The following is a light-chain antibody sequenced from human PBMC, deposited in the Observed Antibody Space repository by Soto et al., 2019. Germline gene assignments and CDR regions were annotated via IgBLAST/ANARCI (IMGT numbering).Light chain of an antibody. CDR3: QQYNSLWT. CDR1: QSISSW. CDR2: DAS. J-gene: IGKJ1*01. Sequence: DLPMTQSPSTLSASVGDRVTITCRASQSISSWLAWYQQKPGKAPKLLIYDASSLESGVPSRFSGSGSGTEFTLTISSLQPDDFATYYCQQYNSLWTFGQGTKVEIK. V-gene: IGKV1-5*01.